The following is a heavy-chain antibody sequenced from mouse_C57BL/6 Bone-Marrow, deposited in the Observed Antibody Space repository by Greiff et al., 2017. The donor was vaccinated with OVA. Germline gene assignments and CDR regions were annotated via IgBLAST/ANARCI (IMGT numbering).Heavy chain of an antibody. CDR3: ARSPTGSFAY. V-gene: IGHV1-69*01. D-gene: IGHD4-1*02. CDR2: IDPSDSYT. CDR1: GYTFTSYW. Sequence: QQSCKASGYTFTSYWMHWVKQRPGQGLEWIGEIDPSDSYTNYNQKFKGKSTLTVDKSSSTAYMQLSSLTSEDSAVYYCARSPTGSFAYWGQGTLVTVSA. J-gene: IGHJ3*01.